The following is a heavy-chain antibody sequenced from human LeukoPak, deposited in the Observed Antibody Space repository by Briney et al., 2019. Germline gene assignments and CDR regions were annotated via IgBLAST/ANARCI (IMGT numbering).Heavy chain of an antibody. D-gene: IGHD3-10*01. V-gene: IGHV3-23*01. J-gene: IGHJ2*01. Sequence: TGGTLRLSCAASGFAFRRYGMSWVRQAPGKGLEWVSAISGSGGNTFYADSVKGRFTISRDNSKNTLYLQMNNLRAEDTAVYYCARDRAPPTSWYFDLWGRGTLVTVSS. CDR2: ISGSGGNT. CDR1: GFAFRRYG. CDR3: ARDRAPPTSWYFDL.